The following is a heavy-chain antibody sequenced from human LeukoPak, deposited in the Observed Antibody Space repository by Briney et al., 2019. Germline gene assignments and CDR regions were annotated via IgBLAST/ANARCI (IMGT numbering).Heavy chain of an antibody. V-gene: IGHV6-1*01. D-gene: IGHD2-2*03. CDR2: TYYRSKWYN. Sequence: SQTLSLTCAISGDSVSSNSAAWNWIRQSPSRGLEWLGRTYYRSKWYNDYAVSVKSRITINPDTSKNQFSLQLNSVTPEDTAVYYCARGDGYCSSTSCYAFDIWGQGTMVTVSS. CDR3: ARGDGYCSSTSCYAFDI. J-gene: IGHJ3*02. CDR1: GDSVSSNSAA.